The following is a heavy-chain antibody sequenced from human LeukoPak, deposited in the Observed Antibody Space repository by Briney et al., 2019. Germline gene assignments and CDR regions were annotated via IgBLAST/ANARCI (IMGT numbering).Heavy chain of an antibody. V-gene: IGHV1-2*02. CDR2: INPNSGYT. Sequence: ASVKVSCKASGYTFTGYYMHWVRQAPGQGLEWMGWINPNSGYTNYAQKFQGRVTMTRDTSISTAYMELSSLRSDDTAVYYCARGLPGYSTAWFDYWGQGTLVTVSS. CDR3: ARGLPGYSTAWFDY. CDR1: GYTFTGYY. J-gene: IGHJ4*02. D-gene: IGHD6-19*01.